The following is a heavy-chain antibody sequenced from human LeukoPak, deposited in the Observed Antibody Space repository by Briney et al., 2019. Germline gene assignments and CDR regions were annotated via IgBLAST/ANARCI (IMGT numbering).Heavy chain of an antibody. Sequence: GGSLRLSCAASGSTFSDSAMHWVRQASGTGLEWVARIRSKANTYAASYAASVKGRFTISRDDSKNTASLQMNSLKTEDTAVYYCMARGDSYGLFDYWGHGTLVTVSS. CDR2: IRSKANTYAA. J-gene: IGHJ4*01. V-gene: IGHV3-73*01. D-gene: IGHD5-18*01. CDR3: MARGDSYGLFDY. CDR1: GSTFSDSA.